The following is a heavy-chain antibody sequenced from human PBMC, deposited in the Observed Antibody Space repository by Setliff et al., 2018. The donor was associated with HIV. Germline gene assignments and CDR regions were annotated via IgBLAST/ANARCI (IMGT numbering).Heavy chain of an antibody. CDR1: GYSISSGYY. J-gene: IGHJ4*02. Sequence: SETLSLTCAVSGYSISSGYYWGWIRQPPGRGLEWIGNIYHSGGTHYNPSLRSRVTISVDTSKNHFSLKLSSVTAADTAVFYCARDPGYTSGSTFHFDYWGQGTLVTVSS. D-gene: IGHD5-18*01. V-gene: IGHV4-38-2*02. CDR2: IYHSGGT. CDR3: ARDPGYTSGSTFHFDY.